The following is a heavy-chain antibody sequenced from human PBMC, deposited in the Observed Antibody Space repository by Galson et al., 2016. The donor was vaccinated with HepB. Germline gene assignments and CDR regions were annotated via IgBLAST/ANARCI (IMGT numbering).Heavy chain of an antibody. CDR2: IYPGAFAI. J-gene: IGHJ6*02. D-gene: IGHD3-3*01. CDR3: TRSLTGSYDFWGSIYNYYAMDV. CDR1: GSTFDSYW. Sequence: QSGAEVKKPGESLKISCRGSGSTFDSYWIGWVRQMPGKGLEWMGIIYPGAFAIRYSPPFHGQVTTSFDKSISTAYRQWSSLTASDTAMYYCTRSLTGSYDFWGSIYNYYAMDVWGQGTTVAVS. V-gene: IGHV5-51*01.